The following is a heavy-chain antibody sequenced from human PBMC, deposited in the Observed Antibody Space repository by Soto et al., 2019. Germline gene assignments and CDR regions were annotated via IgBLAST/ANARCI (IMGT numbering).Heavy chain of an antibody. Sequence: QVQLVQSGVEVKKPGASVKVSCKASGYTFLSYGISWVRQAPGQGLEWMRWISAYSGNTDYAQRLQDRVTLTTDTSTSTAYMELRSLRSDDTAVYYCARNPSGSSFDYWGQGTLVTVSS. D-gene: IGHD1-26*01. CDR2: ISAYSGNT. CDR1: GYTFLSYG. CDR3: ARNPSGSSFDY. V-gene: IGHV1-18*01. J-gene: IGHJ4*02.